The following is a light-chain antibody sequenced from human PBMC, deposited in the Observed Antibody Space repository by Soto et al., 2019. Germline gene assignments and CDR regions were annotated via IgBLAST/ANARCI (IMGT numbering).Light chain of an antibody. J-gene: IGKJ2*01. CDR2: DAS. V-gene: IGKV1-33*01. Sequence: DIQMTQSPSSLSASVGDRVTITCQASQGIRNYLNWYQQKPGSPPKLLIFDASNLDTGVPSRFRGSGSGTDFPFSISDLQPEDFATYYCLQYESLPYAFGQGTSLEI. CDR3: LQYESLPYA. CDR1: QGIRNY.